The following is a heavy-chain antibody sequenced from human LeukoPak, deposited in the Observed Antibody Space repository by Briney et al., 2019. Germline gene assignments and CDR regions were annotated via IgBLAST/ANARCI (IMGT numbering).Heavy chain of an antibody. Sequence: ASVKVSCKASGGTFSSYAISWVRQAPGQGLEWMGGIIPIFGTANYAQKFQGRVTITADESTSTAYMELSSLRSEDTAVYYCARVIGGEAFDIWGQGTMVAVSS. CDR3: ARVIGGEAFDI. CDR1: GGTFSSYA. J-gene: IGHJ3*02. V-gene: IGHV1-69*01. CDR2: IIPIFGTA. D-gene: IGHD3-10*01.